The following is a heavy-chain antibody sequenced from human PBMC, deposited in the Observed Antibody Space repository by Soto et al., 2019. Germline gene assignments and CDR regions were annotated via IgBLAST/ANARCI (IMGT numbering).Heavy chain of an antibody. Sequence: PGGSLRLSSAASGFTFSSYGMHWVRQAPGKGLEWVAVISYDGSNKYYADSVKGRFTISRDNSKNTLYLQMNSLRAEDTAVYYCASPRQALYSSGWYAFDYWGQGTLVTVSS. J-gene: IGHJ4*02. CDR2: ISYDGSNK. CDR3: ASPRQALYSSGWYAFDY. CDR1: GFTFSSYG. D-gene: IGHD6-19*01. V-gene: IGHV3-30*03.